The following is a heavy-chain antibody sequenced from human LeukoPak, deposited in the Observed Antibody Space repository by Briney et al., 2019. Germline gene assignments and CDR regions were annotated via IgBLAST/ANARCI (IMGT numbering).Heavy chain of an antibody. V-gene: IGHV3-30*02. CDR2: IRYDGSNT. CDR1: GITFSSSG. D-gene: IGHD2/OR15-2a*01. Sequence: PGGSLRLSCAASGITFSSSGMNWVRQAPGKGLEWVAFIRYDGSNTLYADSVKGGFTISREYSKNTLYLQMHSLRAEDTAVYYCAKDLSNRFPPWGQGTLLTVSP. J-gene: IGHJ5*02. CDR3: AKDLSNRFPP.